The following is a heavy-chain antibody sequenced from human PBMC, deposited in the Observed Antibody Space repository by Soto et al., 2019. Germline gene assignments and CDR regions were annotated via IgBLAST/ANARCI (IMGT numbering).Heavy chain of an antibody. Sequence: EVQLVESGGGLVQLGGSRRLSCAASGFTFSSFWMTWVRQAPGKGLEWVANIKQDGSEKYYVDSVKGRFTISRDNARNSLFLEMKSLRSEDTAVYSCVRDQSGSYLEGFDYWGQGTLVTVSS. J-gene: IGHJ4*02. D-gene: IGHD1-26*01. CDR1: GFTFSSFW. CDR3: VRDQSGSYLEGFDY. V-gene: IGHV3-7*01. CDR2: IKQDGSEK.